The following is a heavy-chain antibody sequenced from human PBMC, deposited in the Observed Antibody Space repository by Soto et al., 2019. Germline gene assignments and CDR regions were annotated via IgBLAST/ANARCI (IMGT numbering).Heavy chain of an antibody. J-gene: IGHJ6*02. Sequence: GGSLRLSCAASGFTFSSYAMHWVRQAPGKGLEWVAVISYDGSNKYYADSVKGRFTISRDNSKNTLYLQMNSLRAEDTAVYYCASTYCXSTSCYPPLYYYYYGMDVWGQGTTVTVS. CDR3: ASTYCXSTSCYPPLYYYYYGMDV. D-gene: IGHD2-2*01. CDR2: ISYDGSNK. CDR1: GFTFSSYA. V-gene: IGHV3-30-3*01.